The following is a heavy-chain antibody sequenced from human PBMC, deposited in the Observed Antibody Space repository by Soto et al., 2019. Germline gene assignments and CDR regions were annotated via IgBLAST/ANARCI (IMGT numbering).Heavy chain of an antibody. Sequence: QVQLVQSGVEVKKPGASVKVCCKASGYTFTDYAISWVRQAPGRGLEWMGWVNTYNGNPNYAQIFQGRVTMTTDTSTDTAYMELRSLKSDDSAVYYCARDSQYSTSWQRFDSWGQGTLVTVSS. CDR1: GYTFTDYA. CDR3: ARDSQYSTSWQRFDS. CDR2: VNTYNGNP. J-gene: IGHJ4*02. V-gene: IGHV1-18*01. D-gene: IGHD6-13*01.